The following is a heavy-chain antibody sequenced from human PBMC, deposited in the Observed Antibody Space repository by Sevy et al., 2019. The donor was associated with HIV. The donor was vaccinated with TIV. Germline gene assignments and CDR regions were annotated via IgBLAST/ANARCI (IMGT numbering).Heavy chain of an antibody. CDR1: GGSITSLY. Sequence: SETLSLTCTVSGGSITSLYWNWIRQPPGKGLEWIANIYYNGPINYNPSLKSRVTLSLDTSKNQFSLRLSSVIAADTAMYYCAGENAWGRGYSWGQGTLVTVSS. CDR3: AGENAWGRGYS. V-gene: IGHV4-59*08. J-gene: IGHJ4*02. D-gene: IGHD1-26*01. CDR2: IYYNGPI.